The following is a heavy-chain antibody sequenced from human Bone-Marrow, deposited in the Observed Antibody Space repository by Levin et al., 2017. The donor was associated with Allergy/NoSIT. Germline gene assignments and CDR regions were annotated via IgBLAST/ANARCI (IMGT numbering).Heavy chain of an antibody. CDR1: GSSISSDYY. CDR3: AREYCMDV. V-gene: IGHV4-38-2*01. CDR2: IHETGST. J-gene: IGHJ6*03. Sequence: NTSETLSLTCAVSGSSISSDYYWGWIRQPPGKGLEWIGNIHETGSTKYNPSLKSRVTISVDTSKNQFSLQLNSVTAADTAVYSCAREYCMDVRGKGTTVAVSS. D-gene: IGHD6-6*01.